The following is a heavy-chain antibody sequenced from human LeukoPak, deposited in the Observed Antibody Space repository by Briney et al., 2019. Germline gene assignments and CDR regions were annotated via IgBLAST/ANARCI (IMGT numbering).Heavy chain of an antibody. CDR1: GGSFSGYY. CDR3: ARGWYSSSWEPFDY. J-gene: IGHJ4*02. Sequence: TSETLSLTCAVYGGSFSGYYWSWIRQPPGKGLEWIGEINHSGSTNYNPSLKSRVTISVDTSKNQFSLKLSSVTAADTAVYYCARGWYSSSWEPFDYWGQGTLVTVSS. V-gene: IGHV4-34*01. CDR2: INHSGST. D-gene: IGHD6-13*01.